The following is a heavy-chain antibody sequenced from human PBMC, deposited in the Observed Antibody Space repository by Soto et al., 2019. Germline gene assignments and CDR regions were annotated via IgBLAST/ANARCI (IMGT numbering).Heavy chain of an antibody. J-gene: IGHJ4*02. CDR2: IYWDDDK. V-gene: IGHV2-5*02. CDR3: AHRRVTVDFDY. CDR1: GFSLSASGVG. Sequence: QITLKESGPPLVKPTQTLTLTCTFSGFSLSASGVGEGWIRQPPGKALEWLALIYWDDDKRYSPSLKSRLTITKDTSKNQVVLTMTNMDPVDTATYYCAHRRVTVDFDYWGQGTLVTVSS. D-gene: IGHD2-21*02.